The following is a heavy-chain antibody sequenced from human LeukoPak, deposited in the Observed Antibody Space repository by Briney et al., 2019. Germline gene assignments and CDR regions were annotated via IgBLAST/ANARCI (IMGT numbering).Heavy chain of an antibody. V-gene: IGHV3-23*01. CDR1: GFTFSTNA. D-gene: IGHD3-3*01. CDR2: ISGSGAST. Sequence: GGSLRLSCLTSGFTFSTNAMSWVRQAPGKGLEWISGISGSGASTYYADSVTGRFTISRDNSRNTLYLQMNSLRGDDTAVYYCAREGVNSPDDTFDVWGQGTMVTVSS. J-gene: IGHJ3*01. CDR3: AREGVNSPDDTFDV.